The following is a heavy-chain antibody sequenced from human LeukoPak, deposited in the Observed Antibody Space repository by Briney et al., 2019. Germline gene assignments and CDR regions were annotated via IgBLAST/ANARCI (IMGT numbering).Heavy chain of an antibody. Sequence: GGSLRLSCVASGFTFSTYGMHWVRQAPDKGLEWVALIWYDGSKKYYADSVKGRFTISRDNSKNTLYLQMGSLRAEDMAVYYCASLSSDVWGQGTTVTVSS. CDR3: ASLSSDV. V-gene: IGHV3-30*02. CDR2: IWYDGSKK. D-gene: IGHD3-16*02. J-gene: IGHJ6*02. CDR1: GFTFSTYG.